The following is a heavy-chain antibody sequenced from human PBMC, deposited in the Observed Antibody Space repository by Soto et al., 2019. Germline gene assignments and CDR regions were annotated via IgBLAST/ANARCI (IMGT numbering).Heavy chain of an antibody. CDR1: GFTFSSYS. J-gene: IGHJ4*02. V-gene: IGHV3-30-3*01. CDR3: ARDRQKALVVVAATGGVDY. CDR2: ISYDGSNK. D-gene: IGHD2-15*01. Sequence: QVQLVESGGGVVQPGRSLRLSCAASGFTFSSYSMHWVRQAPDMGLEWVAFISYDGSNKYYADSVKGRFTISRDNSKNTLYLQMNSLRAEDTAVYYCARDRQKALVVVAATGGVDYWGQGTLVTVSS.